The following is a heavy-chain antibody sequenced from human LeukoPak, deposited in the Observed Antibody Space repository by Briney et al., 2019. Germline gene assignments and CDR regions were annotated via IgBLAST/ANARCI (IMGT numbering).Heavy chain of an antibody. CDR2: ISYDGSNK. D-gene: IGHD3-10*01. CDR1: GFTFSSYA. CDR3: AKDKSLFAGSYLVY. V-gene: IGHV3-30*04. J-gene: IGHJ4*02. Sequence: GGSLRLSRAASGFTFSSYAMHWVRQAPGKGLEWVAVISYDGSNKYYADSVKGRFTISRDNSKNTLYLQMNSLRAEDTAVYYCAKDKSLFAGSYLVYWGQGTLVTVSS.